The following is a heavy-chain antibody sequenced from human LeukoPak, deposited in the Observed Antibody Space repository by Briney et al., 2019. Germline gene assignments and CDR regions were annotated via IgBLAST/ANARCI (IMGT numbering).Heavy chain of an antibody. D-gene: IGHD1-26*01. Sequence: PSETLSLTCTLSGVAISSYYWSWIRQPPGKGLEWIGYIYYSGSTNYNPSLKSRVTISVDTSKNQFSLKLSSVTASDLCVYYCGRGIFVGDVVGAMGALDIWGQGTMVTVSS. CDR1: GVAISSYY. CDR2: IYYSGST. J-gene: IGHJ3*02. CDR3: GRGIFVGDVVGAMGALDI. V-gene: IGHV4-59*01.